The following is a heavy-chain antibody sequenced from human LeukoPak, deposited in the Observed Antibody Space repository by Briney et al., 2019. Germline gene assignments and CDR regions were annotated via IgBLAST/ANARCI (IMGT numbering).Heavy chain of an antibody. CDR1: GDSVSSNSAA. D-gene: IGHD2-2*01. CDR3: ARDFRGDIVVVPAATPDNWFDP. Sequence: SQTLSLTCAISGDSVSSNSAAWNWIRQSPSRGLEWLGRTYYRSKWYNDYAVSVKSRITINPDTSKNQFSLQLNSVTPEDTAVYYCARDFRGDIVVVPAATPDNWFDPWGQGTLVTVSS. CDR2: TYYRSKWYN. J-gene: IGHJ5*02. V-gene: IGHV6-1*01.